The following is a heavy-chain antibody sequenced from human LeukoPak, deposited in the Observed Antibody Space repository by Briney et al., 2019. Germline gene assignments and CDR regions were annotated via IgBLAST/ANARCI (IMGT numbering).Heavy chain of an antibody. CDR1: GGSISSSSYY. CDR3: ARGLYVVDDYSSSANWFDP. J-gene: IGHJ5*02. Sequence: SETLSLTCTVSGGSISSSSYYWGWIRQPPGKGLEWIGSIYYSGSTYYNPSLKSRVTISVDTSKNQFSLKLASVTAADTAVYFCARGLYVVDDYSSSANWFDPWGQGTLVTVSS. CDR2: IYYSGST. V-gene: IGHV4-39*07. D-gene: IGHD6-13*01.